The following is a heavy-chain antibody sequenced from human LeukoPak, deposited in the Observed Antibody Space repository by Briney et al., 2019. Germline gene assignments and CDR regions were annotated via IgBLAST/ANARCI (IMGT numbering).Heavy chain of an antibody. J-gene: IGHJ6*02. D-gene: IGHD3-10*01. CDR1: GFTFRTSE. V-gene: IGHV3-48*03. CDR2: ISSTGSII. Sequence: GGSLRLSCAVSGFTFRTSEMNWVRQAPGEGLEWVSYISSTGSIIHYADSVKGRFTISRDNAKNSLYLQMNSLRAEDTAVYYCARGGDDYYGMDVWGQGTTVTVSS. CDR3: ARGGDDYYGMDV.